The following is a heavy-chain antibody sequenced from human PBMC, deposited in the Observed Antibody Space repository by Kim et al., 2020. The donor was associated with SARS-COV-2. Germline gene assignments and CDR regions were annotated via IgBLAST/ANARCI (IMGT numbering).Heavy chain of an antibody. CDR1: GGSFSGYY. CDR2: INHSGST. CDR3: ARALLGSFLDAFDI. Sequence: SETLSLTCAVYGGSFSGYYWSWIRQPPGKGLEWIGEINHSGSTNYNPSLKSRVTISVDTSKNQFSLKLSSVTAADTAVYYCARALLGSFLDAFDIWGQGTMVTVSS. D-gene: IGHD3-10*01. J-gene: IGHJ3*02. V-gene: IGHV4-34*01.